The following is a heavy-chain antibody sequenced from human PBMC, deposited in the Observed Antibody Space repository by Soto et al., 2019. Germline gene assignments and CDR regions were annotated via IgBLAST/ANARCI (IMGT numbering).Heavy chain of an antibody. J-gene: IGHJ5*02. Sequence: SETLSLTCTVSGGSIISYYWSWTRQPPGKGLEWIAYIYYSGSTDYNPSLKSRVTISVDTSRNQFSLKLSSVTAADTAVYFCARSAAAGNWFDPWGQGTLVTVSS. CDR3: ARSAAAGNWFDP. CDR2: IYYSGST. D-gene: IGHD6-13*01. CDR1: GGSIISYY. V-gene: IGHV4-59*01.